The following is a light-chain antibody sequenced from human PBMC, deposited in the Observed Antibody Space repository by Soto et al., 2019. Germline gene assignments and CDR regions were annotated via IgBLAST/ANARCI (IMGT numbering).Light chain of an antibody. CDR1: QSINNW. CDR2: EAS. J-gene: IGKJ2*01. Sequence: DIPMTQSPSTLSASVGDRVTITYRASQSINNWLAWYQQKPGKAPKLLIYEASSLLSGVPSRFSGSGSGTEFTLTISSLQPDDFADYYCQQYDSDSSTFGQGTKLDI. V-gene: IGKV1-5*03. CDR3: QQYDSDSST.